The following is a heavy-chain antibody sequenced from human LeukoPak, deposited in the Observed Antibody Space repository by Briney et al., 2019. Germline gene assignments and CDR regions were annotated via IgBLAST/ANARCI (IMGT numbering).Heavy chain of an antibody. V-gene: IGHV3-30-3*01. Sequence: GRSLRLCCAASGFTFSSYAMYWVRQAPGKGLEWVTFISYDGSSKYYADSVKGRFTISRDNSKNTLFLQMNSLRDEDTAVYYCAREIWGTFKDWGQGTLVTVSS. CDR2: ISYDGSSK. CDR1: GFTFSSYA. CDR3: AREIWGTFKD. J-gene: IGHJ4*02. D-gene: IGHD3-16*01.